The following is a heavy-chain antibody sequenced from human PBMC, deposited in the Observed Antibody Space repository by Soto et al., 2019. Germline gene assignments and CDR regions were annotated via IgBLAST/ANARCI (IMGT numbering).Heavy chain of an antibody. V-gene: IGHV4-31*03. Sequence: QVQLQESGPGLVKPSQTLSLTCTVSGGSISSGGYYWSRIRQHPGKGLEWIGYIYRSWSTYYKPSLKSRVTIPVDTSQNQFPLKLSSVTAADTAVYYCASVRYSGYGFYYYHGMDVWGQGTTVTVSS. J-gene: IGHJ6*02. CDR3: ASVRYSGYGFYYYHGMDV. D-gene: IGHD5-12*01. CDR2: IYRSWST. CDR1: GGSISSGGYY.